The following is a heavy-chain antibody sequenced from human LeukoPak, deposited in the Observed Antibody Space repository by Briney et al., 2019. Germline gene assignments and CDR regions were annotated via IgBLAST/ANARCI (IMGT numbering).Heavy chain of an antibody. CDR3: ARIAAAGPIDY. CDR2: IYGAGGT. V-gene: IGHV3-53*01. CDR1: GLSVSNNY. D-gene: IGHD6-13*01. Sequence: PGGSLRLSCAASGLSVSNNYMTWVSQAPGKGLEWVSAIYGAGGTYYADSVKGRFTISRDNSKNTLSLQMNSLRAEDTAVYYCARIAAAGPIDYWGQGTLVTVAS. J-gene: IGHJ4*02.